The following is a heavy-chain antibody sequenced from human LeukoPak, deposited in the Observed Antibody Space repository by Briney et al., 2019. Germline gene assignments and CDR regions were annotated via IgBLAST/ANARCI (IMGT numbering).Heavy chain of an antibody. CDR1: GGSISNTYYY. J-gene: IGHJ4*02. V-gene: IGHV4-39*07. CDR2: IYNSGST. CDR3: ARGIAAAGKQSFDY. Sequence: PSETESLTCTVSGGSISNTYYYWGWIRRPRGKGLEWIGSIYNSGSTHYNPSLNSRVSIAVDTSKNQSSLKLSSVTAADTAVYYCARGIAAAGKQSFDYWGQGTLVTVSS. D-gene: IGHD6-13*01.